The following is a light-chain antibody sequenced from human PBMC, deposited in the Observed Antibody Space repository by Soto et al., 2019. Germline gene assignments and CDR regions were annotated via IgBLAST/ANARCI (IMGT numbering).Light chain of an antibody. CDR1: SSDVGGYNY. Sequence: QSALTQPASVSGSPGQSITISCTGTSSDVGGYNYVSWYQQHPGKAPKLMIYDVSNRPSGVSNRFSGSKSGNTASLTISGLQDEDEADYYCNSYTSSSTLLYVFGTGTKLTVL. CDR3: NSYTSSSTLLYV. J-gene: IGLJ1*01. CDR2: DVS. V-gene: IGLV2-14*01.